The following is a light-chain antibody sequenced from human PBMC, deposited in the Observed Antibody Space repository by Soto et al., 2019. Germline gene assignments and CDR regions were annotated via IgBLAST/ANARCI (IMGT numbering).Light chain of an antibody. Sequence: AIQLTQSPSSLSASVGDRVTITCRASQVIRSALAWYQQKPGKAPDLLIYSVSRLQSGVPSRFSASGSGTDFTLTISSLQPEDSATYYCQQFNDYLLTFGGGTKVEFK. V-gene: IGKV1D-13*01. CDR3: QQFNDYLLT. J-gene: IGKJ4*01. CDR1: QVIRSA. CDR2: SVS.